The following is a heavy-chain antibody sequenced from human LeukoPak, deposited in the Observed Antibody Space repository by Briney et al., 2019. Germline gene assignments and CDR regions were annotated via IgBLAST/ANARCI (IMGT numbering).Heavy chain of an antibody. Sequence: GRSLRLSCAASGFTFDDYAMHWVRQAPGKGLEWVSGISWNSGSIGYADSVKGRFTISRDNAKNSLYLQMNSLRAEDTALYYCAKGGPSGSYYFDYWGQGTLVTVSS. J-gene: IGHJ4*02. D-gene: IGHD1-26*01. CDR3: AKGGPSGSYYFDY. CDR2: ISWNSGSI. CDR1: GFTFDDYA. V-gene: IGHV3-9*01.